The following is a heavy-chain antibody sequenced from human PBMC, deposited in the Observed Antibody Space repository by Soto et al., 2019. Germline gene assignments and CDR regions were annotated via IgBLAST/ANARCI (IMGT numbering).Heavy chain of an antibody. CDR3: ASSAGLDHLLNYYGLNV. Sequence: QVHLVQSSAEVKKPGSSVKVSCKASGATFTSTAFSWVRQAPGQGLEWMGGIIPVLGAPNYAQKFQARVTITADASTTTVHMELSSLRSEDTAVYYCASSAGLDHLLNYYGLNVWGQGTTVTVSS. V-gene: IGHV1-69*01. CDR2: IIPVLGAP. CDR1: GATFTSTA. J-gene: IGHJ6*02. D-gene: IGHD6-13*01.